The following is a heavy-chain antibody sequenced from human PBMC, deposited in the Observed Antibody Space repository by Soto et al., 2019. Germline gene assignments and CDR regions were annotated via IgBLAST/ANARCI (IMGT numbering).Heavy chain of an antibody. D-gene: IGHD2-2*02. J-gene: IGHJ6*02. CDR2: IFYAGNT. CDR1: GGSVSGYY. CDR3: TRHAIIPKLQYGMDV. Sequence: SLTCTVSGGSVSGYYWSWIRQSPGQGLEWLGYIFYAGNTLYNTSVQSRVTISVDTSKNQFSLKLRSVTAADTAVYYCTRHAIIPKLQYGMDVWGQGTTVTVSS. V-gene: IGHV4-59*02.